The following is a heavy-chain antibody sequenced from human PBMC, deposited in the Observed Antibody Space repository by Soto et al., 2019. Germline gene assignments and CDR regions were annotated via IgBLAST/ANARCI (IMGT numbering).Heavy chain of an antibody. V-gene: IGHV3-21*01. J-gene: IGHJ6*02. CDR2: ISSSSSYI. CDR3: ARGDAYSSSWCQQGYYYYGMDV. Sequence: EVQLVESGGGLVKPGGSLRLSCAASGFTFSSYSMNWVRQAPGKGLEWVSSISSSSSYIYYAHSVKGRFTISRDNAKNSLYLQMNSLRAEDTAVYYCARGDAYSSSWCQQGYYYYGMDVWGQGTTVTVSS. D-gene: IGHD6-13*01. CDR1: GFTFSSYS.